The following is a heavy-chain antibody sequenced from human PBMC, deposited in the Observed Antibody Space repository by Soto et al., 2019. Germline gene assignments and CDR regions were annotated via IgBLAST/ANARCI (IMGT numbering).Heavy chain of an antibody. J-gene: IGHJ4*02. D-gene: IGHD5-18*01. CDR3: ARGGPVQLWAFDY. Sequence: QVQLQEAGPGLVRSSETLSLTCTVSGASISSYFWSWIRQPPGKGLEWVAYVSYSGSPHYNPSLQSRVTVSVDTSKSQFSLEVTSLTAAVTAVYYCARGGPVQLWAFDYWGQGSLVTVSS. CDR2: VSYSGSP. V-gene: IGHV4-59*01. CDR1: GASISSYF.